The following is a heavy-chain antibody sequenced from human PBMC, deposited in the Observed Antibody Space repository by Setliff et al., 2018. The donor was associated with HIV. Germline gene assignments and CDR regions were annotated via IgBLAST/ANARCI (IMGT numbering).Heavy chain of an antibody. CDR2: IYHSGST. V-gene: IGHV4-38-2*02. J-gene: IGHJ4*02. D-gene: IGHD4-17*01. Sequence: LSLTCTVSGHSITSDYQWGWIRQPPGKGLEWIGSIYHSGSTYYNPSLKSRVTVLIDTSNNQFSLKLNSVAAADTAVYYCARMYGDYIGHSDFWGRGTLVTVSS. CDR3: ARMYGDYIGHSDF. CDR1: GHSITSDYQ.